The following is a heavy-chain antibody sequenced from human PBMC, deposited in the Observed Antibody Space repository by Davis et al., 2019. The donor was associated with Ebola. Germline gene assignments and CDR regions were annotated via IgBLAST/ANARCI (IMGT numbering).Heavy chain of an antibody. CDR2: IYYSGRT. V-gene: IGHV4-39*07. D-gene: IGHD6-19*01. J-gene: IGHJ6*02. CDR1: GGSISSSSYY. CDR3: ARISSGFLYFGMDV. Sequence: SQTLSLTCTLSGGSISSSSYYWGWIRQPPGKGLEWIGRIYYSGRTYYNPSLKSRFTISVDTSKNQFSLKLSSVTAADTAVYYCARISSGFLYFGMDVWGQGTTVTVSS.